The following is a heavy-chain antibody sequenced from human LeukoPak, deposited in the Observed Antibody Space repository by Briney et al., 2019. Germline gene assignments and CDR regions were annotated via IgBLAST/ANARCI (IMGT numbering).Heavy chain of an antibody. CDR2: IRSKANNYAT. CDR1: GFTFSGSV. CDR3: TTELFDY. D-gene: IGHD1-1*01. J-gene: IGHJ4*02. V-gene: IGHV3-73*01. Sequence: GGSLRLSCSASGFTFSGSVIHWVRQASGKGLEWVGRIRSKANNYATAYAASVKGRFTISRDDSKNTAFLQMSSLKTEDTAVYFCTTELFDYWGQGTLVTVSS.